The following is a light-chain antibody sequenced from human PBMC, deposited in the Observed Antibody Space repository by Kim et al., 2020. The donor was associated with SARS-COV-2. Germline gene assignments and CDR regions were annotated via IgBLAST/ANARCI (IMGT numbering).Light chain of an antibody. CDR1: SSDVGGYNY. CDR2: DVS. J-gene: IGLJ1*01. V-gene: IGLV2-14*03. Sequence: GQSTPNSCTGTSSDVGGYNYVSWYQQHPGKAPKLLIYDVSNRPSGVSNRFSGSKSGNTASLTISGLQAEDEADYYCSSYTSSSPYVFGTGTKVTVL. CDR3: SSYTSSSPYV.